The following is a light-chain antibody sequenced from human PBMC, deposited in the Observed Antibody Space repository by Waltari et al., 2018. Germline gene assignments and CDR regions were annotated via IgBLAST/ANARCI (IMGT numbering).Light chain of an antibody. V-gene: IGLV2-14*03. J-gene: IGLJ2*01. Sequence: QSALTQPASVSGSPGQSITISCTGTSSDVGGYNYVSWYQHHPGKAPRLMIYDVSNRPSGVSNRFSGSNSGNTASLTISGLQAEDEADYHCSSYTSSSTLIFGGGTKLTVL. CDR3: SSYTSSSTLI. CDR2: DVS. CDR1: SSDVGGYNY.